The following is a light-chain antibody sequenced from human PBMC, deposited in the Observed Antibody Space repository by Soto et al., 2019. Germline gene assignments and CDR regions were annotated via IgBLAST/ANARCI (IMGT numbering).Light chain of an antibody. Sequence: QSVLTQPASVSGSPGQPITISCTGTSSDVGGYNYVSWYQQHPGKAPKLMIYEVSNRPSGVSHRFSGSKSGNTASLTISGLQAEDEADYYCSSYTGNNTPYVFGTGTKVTVL. CDR1: SSDVGGYNY. CDR2: EVS. J-gene: IGLJ1*01. V-gene: IGLV2-14*01. CDR3: SSYTGNNTPYV.